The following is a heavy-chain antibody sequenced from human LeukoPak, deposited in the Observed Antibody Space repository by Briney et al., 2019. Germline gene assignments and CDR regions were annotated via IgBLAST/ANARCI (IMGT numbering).Heavy chain of an antibody. CDR3: AKDRGSGWYPNWFDP. V-gene: IGHV3-30*18. J-gene: IGHJ5*02. D-gene: IGHD6-19*01. CDR2: ISYDGSNK. CDR1: GFTFSSYG. Sequence: GGSLRLSCAASGFTFSSYGMHWVRQAPGKGLEWVAVISYDGSNKYYADSVEGRFTISRDNSKNTLYLQMNSLRAEDTAVYYCAKDRGSGWYPNWFDPWGQGTLVTVSS.